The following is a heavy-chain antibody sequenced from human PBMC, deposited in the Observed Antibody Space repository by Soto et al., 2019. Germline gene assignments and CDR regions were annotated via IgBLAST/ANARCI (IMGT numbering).Heavy chain of an antibody. J-gene: IGHJ6*02. D-gene: IGHD5-12*01. CDR3: AREGVAPYYYYGMDV. CDR2: IIPIFGTA. Sequence: ASVKVSCKASGGTFSSYAISWVRQAPGQGLEWMGGIIPIFGTANYAQKFQGRVTITADESTSTAYMELSSLRSEDTAVYYCAREGVAPYYYYGMDVWGQGTPVTVSS. V-gene: IGHV1-69*13. CDR1: GGTFSSYA.